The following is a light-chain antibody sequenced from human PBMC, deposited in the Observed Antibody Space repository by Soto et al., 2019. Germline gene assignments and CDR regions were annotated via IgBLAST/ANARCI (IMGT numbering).Light chain of an antibody. V-gene: IGLV2-14*03. CDR3: FIYTSMTTYL. CDR1: SSVVGGSTF. J-gene: IGLJ1*01. Sequence: QSVLTQPASVSDTPGQLITISCTGASSVVGGSTFVSWYHQHPGKPHNLIIYVVANRPSGVSNRFSGPKSGRMASLIISRPQTEDGAHYSCFIYTSMTTYLFGTGSQVP. CDR2: VVA.